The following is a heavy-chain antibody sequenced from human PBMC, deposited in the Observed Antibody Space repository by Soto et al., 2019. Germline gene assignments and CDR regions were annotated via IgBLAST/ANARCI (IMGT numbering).Heavy chain of an antibody. J-gene: IGHJ6*02. Sequence: EVQLVESGGGLVQPGGSLRLSCAASGFTFSSYSMNWVRQAPGKGLEWVSSISSSSFSINYADSVKGRFSISRDNAQNSLHLQMNNLRAEDTAVYYCARTESSNIYGMDVWGQGTTVTVSS. CDR2: ISSSSFSI. CDR1: GFTFSSYS. V-gene: IGHV3-21*01. CDR3: ARTESSNIYGMDV. D-gene: IGHD6-6*01.